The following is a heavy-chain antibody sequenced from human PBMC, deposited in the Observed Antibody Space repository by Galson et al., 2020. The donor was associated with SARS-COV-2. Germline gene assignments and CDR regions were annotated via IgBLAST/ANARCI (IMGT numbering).Heavy chain of an antibody. CDR3: TAEYYYYMNV. CDR1: EFSFTNVW. CDR2: VRSKRNGETT. J-gene: IGHJ6*03. Sequence: GESLKISCEAFEFSFTNVWMSWVRQAPGKGLEWVGRVRSKRNGETTDYAAPVKGRFIISRDDSKKTLYLEMSSLKTEDTAVYYCTAEYYYYMNVWGKGTTVTVSS. V-gene: IGHV3-15*01.